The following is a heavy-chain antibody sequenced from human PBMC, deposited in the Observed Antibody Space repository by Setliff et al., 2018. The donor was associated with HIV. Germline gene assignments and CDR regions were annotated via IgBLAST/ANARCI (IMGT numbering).Heavy chain of an antibody. CDR2: IYYSGST. D-gene: IGHD3-22*01. CDR1: GGSISSYY. CDR3: ARGGGFWYYDSSGYFDY. Sequence: PSETLSLTCTVSGGSISSYYWSWIRQPPGKGLEWIGYIYYSGSTNYNPSLKSRVTISVDTSKNQFSLKLSSVTAADTAVYYCARGGGFWYYDSSGYFDYWGQGTLVTVSS. V-gene: IGHV4-59*01. J-gene: IGHJ4*02.